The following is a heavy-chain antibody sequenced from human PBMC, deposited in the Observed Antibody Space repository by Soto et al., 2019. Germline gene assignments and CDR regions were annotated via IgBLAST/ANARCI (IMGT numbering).Heavy chain of an antibody. CDR1: GYTFKSYS. J-gene: IGHJ4*02. V-gene: IGHV1-18*01. CDR2: ISAYNGNT. D-gene: IGHD3-9*01. Sequence: QVQLVQSGAEGKKPGASVKVSCKASGYTFKSYSISWVRQAPGQGLEWMGWISAYNGNTNYAQKFQGRVTMTTDTSTSTAYMELRSLRSDDTAMYYCARWESYDTIFYYWGQGTLVTVSS. CDR3: ARWESYDTIFYY.